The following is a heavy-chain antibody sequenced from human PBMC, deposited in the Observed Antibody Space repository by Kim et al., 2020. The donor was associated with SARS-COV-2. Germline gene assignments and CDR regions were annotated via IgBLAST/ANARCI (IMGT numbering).Heavy chain of an antibody. D-gene: IGHD1-1*01. J-gene: IGHJ4*02. V-gene: IGHV3-23*01. CDR1: GFTFSNYA. Sequence: GGSLRLSCAASGFTFSNYAMTWVRQAPGKGLEWVSSISETGGSRYYADSVKGRFTISRDNSRNTLYLQMNSLRAEDTAVYYCAKSWTLERRGYFDSCGQG. CDR3: AKSWTLERRGYFDS. CDR2: ISETGGSR.